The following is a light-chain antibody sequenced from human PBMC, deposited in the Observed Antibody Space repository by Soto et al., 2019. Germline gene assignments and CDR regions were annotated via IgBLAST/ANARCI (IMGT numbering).Light chain of an antibody. CDR2: QAS. V-gene: IGKV1-5*03. CDR1: QTISSW. CDR3: QQYNSYSLT. Sequence: DIQMTQSPSALSASVGDRVTSTCLASQTISSWLAWYQQKPGEAPRLLIYQASSLETEVPSRFSGSGSGTEFTLTISSLQPGDFATYYCQQYNSYSLTFGQGTKVDIK. J-gene: IGKJ1*01.